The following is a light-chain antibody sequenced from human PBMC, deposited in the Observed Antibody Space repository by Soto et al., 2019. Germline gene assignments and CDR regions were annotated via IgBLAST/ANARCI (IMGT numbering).Light chain of an antibody. CDR3: AAWDESLNGVV. Sequence: QSVLPQPPSASGTPGQRVTISCSGSSSNIGSHTVNWYQQLPGTAPRLLIYNTYYRPSGVPDRFSGSKSGTSASLAISGLQSEDEADYYCAAWDESLNGVVFGGGTKRTVL. CDR2: NTY. CDR1: SSNIGSHT. J-gene: IGLJ2*01. V-gene: IGLV1-44*01.